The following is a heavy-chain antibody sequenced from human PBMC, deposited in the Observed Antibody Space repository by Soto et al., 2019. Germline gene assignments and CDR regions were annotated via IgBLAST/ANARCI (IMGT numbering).Heavy chain of an antibody. D-gene: IGHD6-19*01. J-gene: IGHJ3*02. CDR3: ARQCVAGTYVAFDI. V-gene: IGHV1-8*01. Sequence: ASVKVSCKASGYTFTSYDINWVRQATGQGLEWMGWMNPNSGNTGYAQKFQGGVTMTRNTSISTAYMELSSLRSEDTAVYFCARQCVAGTYVAFDIWGQWTMVSVSS. CDR2: MNPNSGNT. CDR1: GYTFTSYD.